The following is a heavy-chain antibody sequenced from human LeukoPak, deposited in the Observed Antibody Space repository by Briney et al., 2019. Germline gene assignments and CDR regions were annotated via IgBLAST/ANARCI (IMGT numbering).Heavy chain of an antibody. CDR1: VYSFTDYW. Sequence: GESLKISCKASVYSFTDYWIVWVRQMPGKGLEWMGAIYPGDSDTRYSPSLDGQVTISADKSVSTTYLQWSSLQASDTAMYYCARPSSLYGGTSEDYWGQGTLVTVSS. D-gene: IGHD4-23*01. CDR3: ARPSSLYGGTSEDY. CDR2: IYPGDSDT. J-gene: IGHJ4*02. V-gene: IGHV5-51*01.